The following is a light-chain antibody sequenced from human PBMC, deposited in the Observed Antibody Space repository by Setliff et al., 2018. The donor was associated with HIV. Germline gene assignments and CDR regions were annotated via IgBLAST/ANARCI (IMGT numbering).Light chain of an antibody. CDR3: QSYDSSLSGYV. J-gene: IGLJ1*01. Sequence: QSVLTQPPSVSGAPGQRVTISCTGSSSNIGAGYDVHWYQQLPGTAPKVLIYGNTNRPSGVPDRFSVSTSGTSASLAITGLQAEDEADYYCQSYDSSLSGYVFGSGTKVT. V-gene: IGLV1-40*01. CDR1: SSNIGAGYD. CDR2: GNT.